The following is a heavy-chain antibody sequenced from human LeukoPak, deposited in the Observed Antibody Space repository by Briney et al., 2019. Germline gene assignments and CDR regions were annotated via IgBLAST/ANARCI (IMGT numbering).Heavy chain of an antibody. J-gene: IGHJ4*02. CDR3: AKDPLVRGSTYDH. Sequence: PGGSLRLSCSASGFTFSSYAMSWVRQAPGKGLEWVSAIGGSGGGTFYADSVKGRFTISRDNYKNTLYLQMNSLRAEDTAVYYCAKDPLVRGSTYDHWGQGTLVTVSS. CDR2: IGGSGGGT. V-gene: IGHV3-23*01. D-gene: IGHD3-10*01. CDR1: GFTFSSYA.